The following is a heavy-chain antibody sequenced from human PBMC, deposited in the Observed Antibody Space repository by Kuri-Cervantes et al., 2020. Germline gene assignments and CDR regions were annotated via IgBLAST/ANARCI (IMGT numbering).Heavy chain of an antibody. D-gene: IGHD5-18*01. CDR1: GYSMTSVHY. J-gene: IGHJ4*02. CDR2: IYTSGST. V-gene: IGHV4-4*07. CDR3: ASARYSYDFDY. Sequence: GSLRLSCAVSGYSMTSVHYWGWIRQPAGKGLEWIGRIYTSGSTNYNPSLKSRVTISVDKSKNQFSLKLSSVTAADTAVYYCASARYSYDFDYWGQGTLVTVSS.